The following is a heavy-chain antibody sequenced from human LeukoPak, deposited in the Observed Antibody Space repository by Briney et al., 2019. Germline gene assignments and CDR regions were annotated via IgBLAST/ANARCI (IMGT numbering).Heavy chain of an antibody. Sequence: ASVKVSCTTSGNTFTNYYIHWVRQAPGQGLEWMGMINPSGGSTSFAQKFQDRVTMTTDASTSTVYMELRSLRSDDTAMYYCARGLPIPSRSWYPFDPWGQGTLVTVSS. V-gene: IGHV1-46*01. CDR3: ARGLPIPSRSWYPFDP. D-gene: IGHD6-13*01. CDR2: INPSGGST. J-gene: IGHJ5*02. CDR1: GNTFTNYY.